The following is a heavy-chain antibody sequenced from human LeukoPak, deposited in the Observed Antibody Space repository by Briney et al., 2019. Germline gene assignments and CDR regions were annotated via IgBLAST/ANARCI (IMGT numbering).Heavy chain of an antibody. CDR1: GFTFSSYS. J-gene: IGHJ3*02. Sequence: PGRSLRLSCAASGFTFSSYSMNWVRQAPGKGLEWVSSISSSSSYIYYADSVNGRFTISRDNAKNSLYLQMNSLRAEDTAVYYCARQTTRVDDAFDIWGQGTMVT. D-gene: IGHD3-10*01. CDR2: ISSSSSYI. CDR3: ARQTTRVDDAFDI. V-gene: IGHV3-21*01.